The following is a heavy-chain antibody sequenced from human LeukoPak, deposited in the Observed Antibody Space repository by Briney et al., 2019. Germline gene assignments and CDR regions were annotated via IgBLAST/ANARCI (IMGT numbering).Heavy chain of an antibody. CDR3: VRGSGWVDS. Sequence: GGSLRLSRAASGFTFSNYWMTWVRQPPGKGLEWVANIKQDGSDKYYVDSVKGRFTISRDNAQNSVYLQMNSLRVEDTAMYYCVRGSGWVDSWGQGTLVTVS. CDR1: GFTFSNYW. CDR2: IKQDGSDK. V-gene: IGHV3-7*03. J-gene: IGHJ5*01. D-gene: IGHD6-19*01.